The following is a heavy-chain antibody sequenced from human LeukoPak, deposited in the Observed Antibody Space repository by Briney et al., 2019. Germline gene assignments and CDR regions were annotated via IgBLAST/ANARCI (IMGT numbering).Heavy chain of an antibody. CDR2: ISSSSSYI. D-gene: IGHD5-18*01. CDR1: GFTFSSYS. CDR3: ARSKNTAMVYFDY. J-gene: IGHJ4*02. Sequence: PGGSLRLSCAASGFTFSSYSMNWVRQAPGKGLEWVSSISSSSSYIYYADSVKGRFAISRDNAKNSLYLQMNSLRAEDTAVYYCARSKNTAMVYFDYWGQGTLVTVSS. V-gene: IGHV3-21*01.